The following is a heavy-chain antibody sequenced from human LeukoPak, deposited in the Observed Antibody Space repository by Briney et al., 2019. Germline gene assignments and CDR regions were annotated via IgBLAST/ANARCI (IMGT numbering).Heavy chain of an antibody. V-gene: IGHV3-9*03. D-gene: IGHD3-22*01. CDR3: AKGISSGYPDAFDI. Sequence: PGRSPRLSCAASGFTFDDYAMHWVRQAPGKGLEWVSAISWNSGSIGYADSVKGRFTISRDNAKNSLYLQMNSLRAEDMALYYGAKGISSGYPDAFDIWGQGTMFTVSS. CDR2: ISWNSGSI. J-gene: IGHJ3*02. CDR1: GFTFDDYA.